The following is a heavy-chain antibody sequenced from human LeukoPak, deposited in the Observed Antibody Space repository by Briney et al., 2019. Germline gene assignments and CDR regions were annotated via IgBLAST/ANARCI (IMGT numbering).Heavy chain of an antibody. J-gene: IGHJ3*02. Sequence: ASVKVSFKASGYTFTNYYIHWVRQAPGQGLEWMGWINSNRGGTNYAQKFQGRVTMTRDTSVSTAYMGLRSVRSDDTAVYYCARDHGDDAFDIWGPGTMVTVSS. CDR2: INSNRGGT. CDR1: GYTFTNYY. D-gene: IGHD3-3*01. CDR3: ARDHGDDAFDI. V-gene: IGHV1-2*02.